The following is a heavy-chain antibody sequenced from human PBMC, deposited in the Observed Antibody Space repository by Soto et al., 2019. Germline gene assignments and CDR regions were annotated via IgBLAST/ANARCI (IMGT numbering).Heavy chain of an antibody. CDR2: ISYDGSNK. CDR1: GFTFSSYG. D-gene: IGHD2-2*01. CDR3: ARGAAADDAFDI. Sequence: GGSLRLSCAASGFTFSSYGMHWVRQAPGKGLEWVAVISYDGSNKYYADSVKGRFTISRDNSKNALYLQMNSLRAEDTAVYYCARGAAADDAFDIWGQGTMVTVSS. J-gene: IGHJ3*02. V-gene: IGHV3-30*03.